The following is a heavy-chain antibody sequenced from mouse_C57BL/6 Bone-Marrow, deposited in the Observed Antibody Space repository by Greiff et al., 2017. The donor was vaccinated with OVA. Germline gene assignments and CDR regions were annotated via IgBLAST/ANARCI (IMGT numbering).Heavy chain of an antibody. CDR1: GFTFSDYG. Sequence: EVQLQESGGGLVQPGGSLKLSCAASGFTFSDYGMAWVRQAPRKGPEWVAFISNLAYSIYYADTVTGRFTISRENAKNTLYLEMSSLRSEDTAMYYGARHKIYDGYDVGMDYWGQGTSVTVSS. V-gene: IGHV5-15*01. J-gene: IGHJ4*01. D-gene: IGHD2-3*01. CDR2: ISNLAYSI. CDR3: ARHKIYDGYDVGMDY.